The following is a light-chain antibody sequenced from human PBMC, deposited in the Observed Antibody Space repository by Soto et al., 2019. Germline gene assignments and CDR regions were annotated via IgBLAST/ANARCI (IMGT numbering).Light chain of an antibody. CDR3: QQYGSSSWT. Sequence: IVLTQSPATLSLSPGDRATLSCLSSQSVTNNYLAWYQQKPGLAPRLLIYDASYRANGIPDRFSGSGSGTDFTLTISRLEPEDFVVYYCQQYGSSSWTFGQGTKVDI. CDR1: QSVTNNY. CDR2: DAS. V-gene: IGKV3D-20*01. J-gene: IGKJ1*01.